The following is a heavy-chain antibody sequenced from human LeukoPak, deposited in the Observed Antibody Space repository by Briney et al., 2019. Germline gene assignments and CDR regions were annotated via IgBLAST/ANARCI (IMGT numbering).Heavy chain of an antibody. J-gene: IGHJ6*03. CDR3: ARDLNSPPNYYYMDV. CDR2: IYYSGST. CDR1: GGSISSSSYY. D-gene: IGHD1-7*01. Sequence: SETLSLTCTVSGGSISSSSYYWGWIRQPPGKGLEWIGSIYYSGSTYYNPSLKSRVTISVDTSKNQFSLKLSSVTAADTAVYYCARDLNSPPNYYYMDVWGKGTTVTVSS. V-gene: IGHV4-39*07.